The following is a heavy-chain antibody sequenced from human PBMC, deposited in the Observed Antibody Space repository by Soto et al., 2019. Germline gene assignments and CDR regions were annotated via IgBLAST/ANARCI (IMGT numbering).Heavy chain of an antibody. CDR3: AKVDEKDYDFWSGYLNWFDP. Sequence: GGSLRLSCAASGFTFSSYAMSWVRQAPGKGLEWVSAISGSGGSTYYADSVKGRFTISRDNSKNTLYLQMNSLRAEDTAVYYCAKVDEKDYDFWSGYLNWFDPWGQGTLVTVSS. D-gene: IGHD3-3*01. CDR2: ISGSGGST. CDR1: GFTFSSYA. J-gene: IGHJ5*02. V-gene: IGHV3-23*01.